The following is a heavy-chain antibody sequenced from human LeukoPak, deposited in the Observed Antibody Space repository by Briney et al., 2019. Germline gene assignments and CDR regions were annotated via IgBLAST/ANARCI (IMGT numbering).Heavy chain of an antibody. V-gene: IGHV3-21*01. J-gene: IGHJ4*02. CDR2: ISTSSNYI. Sequence: GGSLRLSCAASGSTFNNYNMNWVRQAPGKGLEWVSSISTSSNYIYYAESGKSRSTISRDNAKNSLYLQMNSLRAEDTAVYYCAREDGGFSFDYWGQGTLVTVSS. D-gene: IGHD5-24*01. CDR3: AREDGGFSFDY. CDR1: GSTFNNYN.